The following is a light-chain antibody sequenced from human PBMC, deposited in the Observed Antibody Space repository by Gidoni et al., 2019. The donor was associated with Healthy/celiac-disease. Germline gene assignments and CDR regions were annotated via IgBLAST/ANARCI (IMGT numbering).Light chain of an antibody. CDR1: KLGDKY. Sequence: SYELTQPPSVPVSPGQTASITCSGDKLGDKYACWYQQKPGQSPVLVISQDSKRPSGIPERFSGSNSGNTATLTISGTQAMDEADYYCQAWDSSTAVFGGGTKLTVL. CDR2: QDS. CDR3: QAWDSSTAV. J-gene: IGLJ2*01. V-gene: IGLV3-1*01.